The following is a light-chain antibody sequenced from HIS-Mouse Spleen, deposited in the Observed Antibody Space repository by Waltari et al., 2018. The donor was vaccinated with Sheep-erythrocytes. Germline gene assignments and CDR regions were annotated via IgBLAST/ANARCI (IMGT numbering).Light chain of an antibody. Sequence: QSALTQPRSVSGSPGQSVTISCTGTSSDVGGYNHVSWYQQHPGKAPNLMIYDVSKRPSGVPDRFSGSKSGNTASLTISGLQAEDEADYYCCSYAGSNNWVFGGGTKLTVL. J-gene: IGLJ3*02. CDR1: SSDVGGYNH. V-gene: IGLV2-11*01. CDR3: CSYAGSNNWV. CDR2: DVS.